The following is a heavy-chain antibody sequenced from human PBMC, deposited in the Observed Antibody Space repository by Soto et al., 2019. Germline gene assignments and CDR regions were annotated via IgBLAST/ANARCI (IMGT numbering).Heavy chain of an antibody. J-gene: IGHJ4*02. Sequence: QVQLVQSGAEVKKPGSSVKLSCKASGYNFIADYISWVRQATGQGPEWMGMINPSSGATNYAQKFQGRVTVTRDTSTSTAYLYLSSLRSEDAAVYSCAEYFGGDCRHFDAWGQGTLFTVSS. CDR3: AEYFGGDCRHFDA. D-gene: IGHD2-21*02. CDR2: INPSSGAT. V-gene: IGHV1-46*03. CDR1: GYNFIADY.